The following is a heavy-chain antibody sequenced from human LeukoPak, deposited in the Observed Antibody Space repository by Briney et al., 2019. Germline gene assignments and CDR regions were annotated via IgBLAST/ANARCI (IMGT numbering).Heavy chain of an antibody. CDR3: AKDSDYYYYMDV. V-gene: IGHV3-23*01. Sequence: GGSLRLSCAASGFTFSSYAMTWVRQATGKGLEWVSTVSGSGGSTYYADSVKGRFTISRDNSKNTLYLQMNSLRAEDTAVYYCAKDSDYYYYMDVWGTGTTVTVSS. CDR1: GFTFSSYA. CDR2: VSGSGGST. J-gene: IGHJ6*03.